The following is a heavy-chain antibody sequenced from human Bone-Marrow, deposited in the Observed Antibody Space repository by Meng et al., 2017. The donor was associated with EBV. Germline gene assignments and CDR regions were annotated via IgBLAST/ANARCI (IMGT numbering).Heavy chain of an antibody. CDR1: GFTLSSYW. CDR2: INPDGSVI. D-gene: IGHD2-21*01. Sequence: VQWMDSGGRLVQPGGSLRLSSAASGFTLSSYWVHWVRQAPGKGLVWVSRINPDGSVINYADSVKGRFTISRDNAKNTVYLQMNNLRADDTAVYYCAKDCFGDKDSWGQGTLVTVSS. V-gene: IGHV3-74*01. CDR3: AKDCFGDKDS. J-gene: IGHJ4*02.